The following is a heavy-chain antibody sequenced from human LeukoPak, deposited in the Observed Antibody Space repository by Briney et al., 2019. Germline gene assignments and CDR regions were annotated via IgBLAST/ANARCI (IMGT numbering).Heavy chain of an antibody. CDR1: GFTFSSYS. CDR3: ARGTYCSSTSCPFDY. D-gene: IGHD2-2*01. Sequence: GGSLRLSCAASGFTFSSYSMNWVRQAPGKGLEWVSSISSSSSYIYYADSVKGRFTISRDNAKNSLYLQMNSLRADDTAVYYFARGTYCSSTSCPFDYWGQGTLVTVSS. CDR2: ISSSSSYI. V-gene: IGHV3-21*01. J-gene: IGHJ4*02.